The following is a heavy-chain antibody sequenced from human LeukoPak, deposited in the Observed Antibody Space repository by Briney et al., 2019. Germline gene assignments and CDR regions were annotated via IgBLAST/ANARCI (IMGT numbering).Heavy chain of an antibody. D-gene: IGHD3-10*01. CDR1: GFSLSTSGMC. V-gene: IGHV2-70*01. CDR3: ARSAYYYGSGRLDHYGMDV. Sequence: SGPVLVKPTETLTLTCTVSGFSLSTSGMCVSWIRQPPGKALEWLALIDWDDDKYYSTSLKTRLTISKDTSKNQVVLTMTNMDPVDTATYYCARSAYYYGSGRLDHYGMDVWGQGTTVTVSS. CDR2: IDWDDDK. J-gene: IGHJ6*02.